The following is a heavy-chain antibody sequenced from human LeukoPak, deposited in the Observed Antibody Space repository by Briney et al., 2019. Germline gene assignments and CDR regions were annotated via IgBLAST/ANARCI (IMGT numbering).Heavy chain of an antibody. CDR2: INPSGGST. D-gene: IGHD4-23*01. V-gene: IGHV1-46*01. J-gene: IGHJ5*02. CDR1: GYTFTSYY. CDR3: ARDNSVEDTAWWFDP. Sequence: VASVKVSCKASGYTFTSYYMHWVRQAPGQGLEWMGIINPSGGSTSYAQKFQGRVTMTRDMSTSTDYMKLSSLRSEDTAVYYCARDNSVEDTAWWFDPWGQGTLVTVSS.